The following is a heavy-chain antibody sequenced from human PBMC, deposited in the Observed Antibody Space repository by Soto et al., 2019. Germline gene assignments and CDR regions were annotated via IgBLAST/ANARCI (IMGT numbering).Heavy chain of an antibody. Sequence: VKVSCKPSGYSFTTFDISWVRQATGQGLEWMGWMNPRSGDADYAQKFQGRVTMTRETSITTAYMELSALRSDDTAVYYCVSRGGGIDYWGQGTLVTVSS. D-gene: IGHD2-15*01. J-gene: IGHJ4*02. CDR3: VSRGGGIDY. CDR1: GYSFTTFD. CDR2: MNPRSGDA. V-gene: IGHV1-8*01.